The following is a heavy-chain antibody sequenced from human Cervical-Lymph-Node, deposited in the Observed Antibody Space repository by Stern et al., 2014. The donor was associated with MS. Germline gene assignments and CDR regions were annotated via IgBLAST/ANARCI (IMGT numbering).Heavy chain of an antibody. CDR3: ARDPWGYGDYGSSLYFDY. Sequence: EVQLVESGGGLVKPGGSLRLSCAASGFTFSSYSMNWVRQAPGKGLEWVSSISSSSSYIYYADSVKGRFTISRDNAKNSLYLQMNSLRAEDTAVYYCARDPWGYGDYGSSLYFDYWGQGTLVTVSS. CDR2: ISSSSSYI. CDR1: GFTFSSYS. V-gene: IGHV3-21*01. D-gene: IGHD4-17*01. J-gene: IGHJ4*02.